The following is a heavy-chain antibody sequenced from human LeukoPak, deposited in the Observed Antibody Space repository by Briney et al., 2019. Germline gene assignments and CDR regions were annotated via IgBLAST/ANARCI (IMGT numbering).Heavy chain of an antibody. V-gene: IGHV1-58*02. CDR3: AKEGLPNRLYYMDV. J-gene: IGHJ6*03. CDR2: IVVGSGNT. D-gene: IGHD5-12*01. CDR1: GFTFTSSA. Sequence: ASVKVSCKASGFTFTSSATQWVRQARGQRLEWIGWIVVGSGNTNYAQKFQERVTITRDMSTSTAYMELSSLRAEDTAVYYCAKEGLPNRLYYMDVWGKGTTVTVSS.